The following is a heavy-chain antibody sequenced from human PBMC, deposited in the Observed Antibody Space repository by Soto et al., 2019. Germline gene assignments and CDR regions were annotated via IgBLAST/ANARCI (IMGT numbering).Heavy chain of an antibody. V-gene: IGHV3-11*01. CDR3: AREGSLYGATRWYFDL. J-gene: IGHJ2*01. Sequence: QVQLVESGGGLVKPGGSLRLSCAASGFTLSDYYKSWIRQAPGTGLEWVSYISSSGSTIYYADSVKGRFTISRDNAKNSLYLQMNSLRAEDTAVYYCAREGSLYGATRWYFDLWGRGTLVTVSS. CDR1: GFTLSDYY. D-gene: IGHD4-17*01. CDR2: ISSSGSTI.